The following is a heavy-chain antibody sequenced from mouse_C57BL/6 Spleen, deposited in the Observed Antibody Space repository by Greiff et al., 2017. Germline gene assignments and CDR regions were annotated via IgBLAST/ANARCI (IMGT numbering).Heavy chain of an antibody. V-gene: IGHV1-64*01. Sequence: VQLQQPGAELVKPGASVKLSCKASGYTFTSYWMHWVKQRPGQGLEWIGMIHPNSGSTNYNEKFKSKATLTVDKSSSTAYMQLSSLTSEDSAVYYCASSFLYGNYPYYFDYWGQGTTRTVSS. CDR2: IHPNSGST. J-gene: IGHJ2*01. D-gene: IGHD2-1*01. CDR3: ASSFLYGNYPYYFDY. CDR1: GYTFTSYW.